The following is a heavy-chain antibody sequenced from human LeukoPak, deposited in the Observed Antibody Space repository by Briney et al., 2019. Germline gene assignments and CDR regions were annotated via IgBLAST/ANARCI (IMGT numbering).Heavy chain of an antibody. CDR3: ARGSPIVVVPAAIRGPYNWSDP. CDR2: IYYSGST. CDR1: GGSISSYY. Sequence: SETLSLTCTVSGGSISSYYWSWIRQPPGKGLEWIGYIYYSGSTNYNPSLKSRVTISVDTSKSQFSLKLSSVTAADTAVYYCARGSPIVVVPAAIRGPYNWSDPWGQGTLVTVSS. D-gene: IGHD2-2*02. J-gene: IGHJ5*02. V-gene: IGHV4-59*12.